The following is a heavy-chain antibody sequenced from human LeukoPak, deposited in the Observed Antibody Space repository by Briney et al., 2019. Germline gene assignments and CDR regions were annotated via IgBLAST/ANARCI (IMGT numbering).Heavy chain of an antibody. CDR2: IAGDSGST. CDR1: EFTFSTYV. J-gene: IGHJ4*02. CDR3: ARDPVSTGLRINSDY. D-gene: IGHD3-3*01. V-gene: IGHV3-23*01. Sequence: GGSLRFSCAASEFTFSTYVMSWVRQAPGSGLEWVSAIAGDSGSTYHADSVKGRFTISRDNSKNTLYLQMNSLRAEDTAVYYCARDPVSTGLRINSDYWGQGTLVTVSP.